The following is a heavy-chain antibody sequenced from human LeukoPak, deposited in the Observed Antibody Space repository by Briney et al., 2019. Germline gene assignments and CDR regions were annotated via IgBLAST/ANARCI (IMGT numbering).Heavy chain of an antibody. V-gene: IGHV3-23*01. CDR2: ISGSGGST. D-gene: IGHD2-2*01. CDR3: AKWGIVVVPAASV. CDR1: GITFSSYA. J-gene: IGHJ6*02. Sequence: PGGSLRLSCAASGITFSSYAMSWVRQAPGKGLEWVSGISGSGGSTYYADSVKGRFTISRDNSKNTLYLQMNSLRAEDTAVYYCAKWGIVVVPAASVWGQGTTATVSS.